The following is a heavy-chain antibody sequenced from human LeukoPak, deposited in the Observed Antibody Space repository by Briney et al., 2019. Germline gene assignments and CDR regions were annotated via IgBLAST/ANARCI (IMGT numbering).Heavy chain of an antibody. CDR3: ARTTV. Sequence: GGSLRLSCAGSGFTFSNYWMSWVRQAPGKGLEWVANIKQDGSNNYYVDSVKGRFTISRDNAKNSLYLQMNSLRAEDTAVYYCARTTVWGKGTTVTVSS. V-gene: IGHV3-7*01. J-gene: IGHJ6*04. CDR1: GFTFSNYW. CDR2: IKQDGSNN. D-gene: IGHD1-1*01.